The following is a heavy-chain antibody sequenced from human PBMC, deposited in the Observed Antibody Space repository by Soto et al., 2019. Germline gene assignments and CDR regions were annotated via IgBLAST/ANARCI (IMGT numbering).Heavy chain of an antibody. V-gene: IGHV4-4*02. J-gene: IGHJ3*01. CDR1: GGSISSSHW. CDR3: ARVVLSITRGAFDA. Sequence: QVQLPESGPGLVKPSGTLSLTCAVSGGSISSSHWWTWVRQYPGKGLEYIGEISHSGTSNSNPSLKSRVTLSVDRSKNHFSLTLTSVTAAATAVYYCARVVLSITRGAFDAWGQGTPVIVSS. D-gene: IGHD1-20*01. CDR2: ISHSGTS.